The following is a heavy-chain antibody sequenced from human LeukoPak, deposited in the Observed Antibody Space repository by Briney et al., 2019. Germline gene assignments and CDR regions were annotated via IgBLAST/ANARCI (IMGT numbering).Heavy chain of an antibody. CDR3: ARDFSGEFDY. CDR2: IKQDGSEK. D-gene: IGHD3-10*01. CDR1: GFTFSNYL. V-gene: IGHV3-7*01. Sequence: GGSLRLSCAASGFTFSNYLMSLVRQAPGKGLEWVANIKQDGSEKYYVDSVKGRFTISRDNAKNSLSLQMNSLRAEDTAVYHCARDFSGEFDYWGQGTLVTVSS. J-gene: IGHJ4*02.